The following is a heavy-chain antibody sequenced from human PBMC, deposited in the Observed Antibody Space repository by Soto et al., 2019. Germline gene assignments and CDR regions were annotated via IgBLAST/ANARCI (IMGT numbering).Heavy chain of an antibody. J-gene: IGHJ4*02. CDR1: GGSISSSSYY. D-gene: IGHD5-18*01. CDR3: AGYGSDGYIWYY. V-gene: IGHV4-39*01. CDR2: IYYSGST. Sequence: SETLSLTCTVSGGSISSSSYYWGWIRQPPGKGLEWIGSIYYSGSTYYNPSLKSRVTISVDTSKNQFSLKLSSVTAADTAVYYCAGYGSDGYIWYYWTRGSLVTVSS.